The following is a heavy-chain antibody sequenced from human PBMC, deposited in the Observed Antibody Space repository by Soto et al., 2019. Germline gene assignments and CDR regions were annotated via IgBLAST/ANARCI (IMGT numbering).Heavy chain of an antibody. J-gene: IGHJ6*02. V-gene: IGHV1-69*13. Sequence: LVKVSCKVSGGTFSSYAISWVRQAPGQGLEWMGGIVPIFGTANYAQKFQGRVTITADESTSTAYMELSSLRSEDTAVYYCARGNSXYIVGATLGYYYYGMDVWGQGTTVTVSS. CDR2: IVPIFGTA. CDR1: GGTFSSYA. CDR3: ARGNSXYIVGATLGYYYYGMDV. D-gene: IGHD1-26*01.